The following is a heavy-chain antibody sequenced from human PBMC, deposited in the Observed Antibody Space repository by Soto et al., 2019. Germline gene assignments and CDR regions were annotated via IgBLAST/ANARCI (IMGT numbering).Heavy chain of an antibody. CDR2: ITGSGGRT. V-gene: IGHV3-23*01. CDR3: AKDLYGGDNYYFGMGV. D-gene: IGHD3-16*01. J-gene: IGHJ6*02. Sequence: EVHLLDSGGGLVQPGGSLRLSCAASGFTFSNYAMSWVRQAPGKGLEWVSTITGSGGRTYYPDSVKGRFTISRDNSKATLYLQMNSLRAEDTAIYYCAKDLYGGDNYYFGMGVWGQGTTVTVSS. CDR1: GFTFSNYA.